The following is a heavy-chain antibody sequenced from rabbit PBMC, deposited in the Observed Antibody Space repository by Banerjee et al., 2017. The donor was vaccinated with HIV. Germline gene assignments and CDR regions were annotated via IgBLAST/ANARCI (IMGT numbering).Heavy chain of an antibody. V-gene: IGHV1S40*01. CDR3: ARDPYTYGYAGYNL. D-gene: IGHD6-1*01. J-gene: IGHJ4*01. CDR1: GFSFSSSYS. CDR2: IYAGSSAYT. Sequence: QSLEESGGDLVKPGASLTLTCTASGFSFSSSYSMCWVRQAPGKGLELIACIYAGSSAYTYYASWAKGRFTISKTSSTTVTLQMTSLTAADTATYFCARDPYTYGYAGYNLWGQGTLVTVS.